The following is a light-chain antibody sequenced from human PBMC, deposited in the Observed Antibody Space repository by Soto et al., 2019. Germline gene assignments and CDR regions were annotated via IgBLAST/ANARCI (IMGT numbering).Light chain of an antibody. CDR1: SSDVGDYNL. V-gene: IGLV2-11*01. J-gene: IGLJ1*01. CDR2: DVS. CDR3: CSYAGSYTYV. Sequence: QYALTQPRSVSGSPGQSVTISCTGTSSDVGDYNLVSWYQHHPGKAPKLMIYDVSKRPSGVPDRFSGSKSGNTASLTISGLQAEDEADYYCCSYAGSYTYVFGTGTKVTVL.